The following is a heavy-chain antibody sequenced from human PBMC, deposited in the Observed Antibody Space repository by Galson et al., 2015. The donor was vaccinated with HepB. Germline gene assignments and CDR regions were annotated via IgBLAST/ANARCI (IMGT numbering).Heavy chain of an antibody. V-gene: IGHV3-73*01. D-gene: IGHD6-13*01. Sequence: SLRLSCAASGFTFSSSAIHWVRQTSGKGLEWVGRIRSKASNYATAYAASRKGRFTISRDDSKNTAYLHMKSLKTEDTAGYFCTRLLDLSGYSSSWGQGTPVTVSS. CDR2: IRSKASNYAT. CDR1: GFTFSSSA. J-gene: IGHJ4*02. CDR3: TRLLDLSGYSSS.